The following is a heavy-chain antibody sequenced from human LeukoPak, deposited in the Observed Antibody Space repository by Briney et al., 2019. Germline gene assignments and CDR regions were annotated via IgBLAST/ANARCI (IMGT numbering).Heavy chain of an antibody. CDR3: AKDGDSSGWFDY. V-gene: IGHV3-23*01. J-gene: IGHJ4*02. CDR2: ISGSGGST. CDR1: GFTFSNYW. Sequence: GGSLRLSCAASGFTFSNYWMSWVRQAPGKGLEWVSAISGSGGSTYYADSVKGRFTISRDNSKNTLYLQMNSLRAEDTAVYYCAKDGDSSGWFDYWGQGTLVTVSS. D-gene: IGHD6-19*01.